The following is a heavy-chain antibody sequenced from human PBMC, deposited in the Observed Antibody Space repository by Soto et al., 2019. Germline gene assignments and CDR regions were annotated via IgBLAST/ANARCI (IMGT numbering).Heavy chain of an antibody. Sequence: ASVKVSCKASGYTFTSYAMHWVRQAPGQRLEWMGWINAGNGNTKYSQKFQGRVTITRDTSASTAYMELSSLRSEDTAVYYCAKSATVPAAIAYWGEGTLVTVSS. J-gene: IGHJ4*02. CDR1: GYTFTSYA. V-gene: IGHV1-3*01. CDR3: AKSATVPAAIAY. D-gene: IGHD2-2*02. CDR2: INAGNGNT.